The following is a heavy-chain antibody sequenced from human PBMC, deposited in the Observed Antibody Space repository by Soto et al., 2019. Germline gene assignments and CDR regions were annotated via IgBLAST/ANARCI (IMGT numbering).Heavy chain of an antibody. CDR3: AKDDSHLKPLGY. Sequence: PGGSLRLSCEASGITFRSHAMSWVRQAPGRVLWWVSTISDSGSTYYADSVKGRFTISRDNSKNTLYLQMNSLRAEDTAVYYCAKDDSHLKPLGYWGQGTLVTVSS. CDR1: GITFRSHA. D-gene: IGHD2-21*01. CDR2: ISDSGST. J-gene: IGHJ4*02. V-gene: IGHV3-23*01.